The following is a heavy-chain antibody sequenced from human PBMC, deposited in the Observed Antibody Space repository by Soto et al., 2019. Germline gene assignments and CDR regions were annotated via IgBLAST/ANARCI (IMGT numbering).Heavy chain of an antibody. Sequence: SETLSLTCTVSGGSISSSSYYWGWIRQPPGKGLEWIGSIYYSGSTYYNPSLKSRVTISVDTSKNQFSLKLSSVTAADTAVYYCAGRGYCSSTSCWNWFDPWGQGTLVTVS. CDR3: AGRGYCSSTSCWNWFDP. J-gene: IGHJ5*02. D-gene: IGHD2-2*01. CDR1: GGSISSSSYY. V-gene: IGHV4-39*01. CDR2: IYYSGST.